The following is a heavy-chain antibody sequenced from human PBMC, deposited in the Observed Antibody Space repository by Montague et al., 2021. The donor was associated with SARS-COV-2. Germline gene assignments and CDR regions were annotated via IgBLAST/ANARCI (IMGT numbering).Heavy chain of an antibody. CDR2: VTNSGTT. J-gene: IGHJ4*02. CDR3: ARTPPSPLSFDS. Sequence: SETLSLTCAVSGGSITGFSWSWVRQPAGKGLEWIGRVTNSGTTNYSPSLRSRVTMSVDTSKNQFSLNLNSVTAADTAIYYCARTPPSPLSFDSWGQGTLVTVSS. V-gene: IGHV4-4*07. CDR1: GGSITGFS.